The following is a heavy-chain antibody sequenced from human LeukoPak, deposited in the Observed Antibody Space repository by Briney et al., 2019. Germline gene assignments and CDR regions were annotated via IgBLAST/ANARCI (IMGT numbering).Heavy chain of an antibody. J-gene: IGHJ4*02. V-gene: IGHV4-34*01. D-gene: IGHD3-10*01. CDR1: GGSISGYY. CDR2: INHSGST. Sequence: TSETLSLTCTVSGGSISGYYWSWIRQPPGKGLEWIGEINHSGSTNYNPSLKSRVTISVDTSKNQFSLKLSSVTAADTAVYYCARGWSYPYWGQGTLVTVSS. CDR3: ARGWSYPY.